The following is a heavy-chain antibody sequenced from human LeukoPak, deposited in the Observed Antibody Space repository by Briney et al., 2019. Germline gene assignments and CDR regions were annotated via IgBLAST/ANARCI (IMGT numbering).Heavy chain of an antibody. D-gene: IGHD4-23*01. CDR3: AAQGGNTPYGMDV. J-gene: IGHJ6*01. CDR1: GYTLTELS. CDR2: FDTADSET. Sequence: ASVKVSCKVSGYTLTELSMHWVRLAPAKGLEWMGGFDTADSETIYAQKYQGRVTMTEDTSTDTACMQRSRLRSADTAVYYCAAQGGNTPYGMDVWGQGTTVTVS. V-gene: IGHV1-24*01.